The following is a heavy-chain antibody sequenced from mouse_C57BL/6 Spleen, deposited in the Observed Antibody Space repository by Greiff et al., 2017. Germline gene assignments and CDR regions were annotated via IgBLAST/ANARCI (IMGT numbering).Heavy chain of an antibody. CDR3: ALYDYLDY. Sequence: EVQLQQSGAELVKPGASVKLSCTASGFNIKDYYMHWVKQSSEQGLEWIGRIDPEDGETKYAPKFPGKATITADSSSNTAYLHLSSLTSEDTAVYYCALYDYLDYWGQGTTLTVSS. V-gene: IGHV14-2*01. CDR1: GFNIKDYY. J-gene: IGHJ2*01. D-gene: IGHD2-3*01. CDR2: IDPEDGET.